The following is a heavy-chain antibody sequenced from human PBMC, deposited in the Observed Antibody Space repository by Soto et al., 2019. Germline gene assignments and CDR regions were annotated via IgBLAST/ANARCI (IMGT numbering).Heavy chain of an antibody. CDR3: ARVNYDILTGYYIFDY. V-gene: IGHV4-30-4*01. J-gene: IGHJ4*02. Sequence: SETLSLTCTVSGGSISSGDYYWSWIRQPPGKGLEWIGYIYYSGSTYYNPSLKSRVTISVDTSKNQFSLKLSSVTAADTAVYYCARVNYDILTGYYIFDYWGQGTLVTVSS. CDR1: GGSISSGDYY. D-gene: IGHD3-9*01. CDR2: IYYSGST.